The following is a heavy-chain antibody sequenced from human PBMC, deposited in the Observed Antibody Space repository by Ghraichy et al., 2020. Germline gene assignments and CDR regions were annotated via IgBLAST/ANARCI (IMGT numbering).Heavy chain of an antibody. CDR3: AREYCRGGSCFFGTGGSHFDY. J-gene: IGHJ4*02. CDR1: GFTFSRYW. CDR2: INSGGTNM. V-gene: IGHV3-74*01. Sequence: GGSLRLSCAASGFTFSRYWMHWVRQAPGEGLVWVSRINSGGTNMIYADSVKGRFTISRDNAKNTLYLQMKSVRAEDTAVYYCAREYCRGGSCFFGTGGSHFDYWGQRTLVTVSS. D-gene: IGHD2-15*01.